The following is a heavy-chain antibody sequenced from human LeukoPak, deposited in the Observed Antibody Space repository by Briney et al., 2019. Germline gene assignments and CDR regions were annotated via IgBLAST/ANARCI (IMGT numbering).Heavy chain of an antibody. J-gene: IGHJ5*02. CDR2: IIPIFGTA. D-gene: IGHD6-13*01. Sequence: ASVKVSCKASGGTFSSYAVSWVRQAPGQGLEWMGGIIPIFGTANYAQKFQGRITITADESTSTAYMELSSLRSEDTAVYYCARDRYLKSSSLKEENWFDPWGQGTLVTVSS. V-gene: IGHV1-69*13. CDR3: ARDRYLKSSSLKEENWFDP. CDR1: GGTFSSYA.